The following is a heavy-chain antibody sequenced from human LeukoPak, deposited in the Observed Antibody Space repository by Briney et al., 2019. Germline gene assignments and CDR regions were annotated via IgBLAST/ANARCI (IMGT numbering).Heavy chain of an antibody. Sequence: SETLSLTCAVYGGSFSGYYWSWIRQPPGKGLEWIGEINHSGSTNYNPSLKSRVTISVDTSKNQFSLKLSSVTAADTAVYYCASTFDVDCSSTSCYGTNWFDPWGQGTLVTVSS. D-gene: IGHD2-2*01. V-gene: IGHV4-34*01. CDR2: INHSGST. J-gene: IGHJ5*02. CDR1: GGSFSGYY. CDR3: ASTFDVDCSSTSCYGTNWFDP.